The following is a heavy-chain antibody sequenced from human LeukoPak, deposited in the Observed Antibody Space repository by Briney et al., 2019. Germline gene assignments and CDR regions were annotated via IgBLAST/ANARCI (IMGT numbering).Heavy chain of an antibody. CDR3: ARVTVTTSNVDYWYFDL. CDR2: IYYSGST. Sequence: PSETLSLTCTVSGGSISSGGYYWSWILQHPVKGLEWIGYIYYSGSTYYNPSLKSRVTISVDTSKNQFSLKLSSVTAADTAVYYCARVTVTTSNVDYWYFDLWGRGTLVTVSS. CDR1: GGSISSGGYY. J-gene: IGHJ2*01. V-gene: IGHV4-31*03. D-gene: IGHD4-17*01.